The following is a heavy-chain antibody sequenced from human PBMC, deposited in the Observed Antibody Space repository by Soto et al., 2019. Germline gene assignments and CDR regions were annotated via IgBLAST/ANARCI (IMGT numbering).Heavy chain of an antibody. D-gene: IGHD1-1*01. V-gene: IGHV5-10-1*01. Sequence: GESLKISCKGSGYSFTSYWISWVRQMPGKGLEWMGRIDPSDSYTNYSPSFQGHVTISRDNSKNILYLQLNILRVDDTALYYCVEPGAYWTRWGQGTLVTVSS. J-gene: IGHJ4*02. CDR3: VEPGAYWTR. CDR1: GYSFTSYW. CDR2: IDPSDSYT.